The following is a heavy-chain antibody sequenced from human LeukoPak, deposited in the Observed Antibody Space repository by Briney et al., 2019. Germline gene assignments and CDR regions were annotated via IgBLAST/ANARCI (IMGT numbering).Heavy chain of an antibody. CDR1: EYTFTDYY. CDR2: INPVSGGT. Sequence: ASVKVSRKASEYTFTDYYLHWVRQAPGQGFEWMGWINPVSGGTNYVQKFQGRVTMTRDTSISTAYMELSRLRSDDTAVYYCARANFLSCSSTSCLFDYWGQGTLVTVSS. D-gene: IGHD2-2*01. V-gene: IGHV1-2*02. J-gene: IGHJ4*02. CDR3: ARANFLSCSSTSCLFDY.